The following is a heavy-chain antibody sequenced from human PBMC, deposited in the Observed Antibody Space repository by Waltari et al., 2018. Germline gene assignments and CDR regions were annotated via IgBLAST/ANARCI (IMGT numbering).Heavy chain of an antibody. CDR1: GFSISGYW. Sequence: EVQLVESGGGLIQPGGSLRLSCAASGFSISGYWMHWVRLPPGKGLVWVSRIHSDGRSTCYVDSVRGRFTVSRDNAKNTVYLQMNSLRADDTGVYFCARDGLGSSHDYWGQGTLVTVSS. V-gene: IGHV3-74*01. D-gene: IGHD6-6*01. J-gene: IGHJ4*02. CDR3: ARDGLGSSHDY. CDR2: IHSDGRST.